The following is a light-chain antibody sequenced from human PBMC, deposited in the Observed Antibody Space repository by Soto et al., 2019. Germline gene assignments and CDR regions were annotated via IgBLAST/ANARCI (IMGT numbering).Light chain of an antibody. V-gene: IGLV2-14*01. CDR1: RSDIGDSNF. Sequence: QSVLTQPASVSGSPGQSVTISCTGPRSDIGDSNFISWYQHSPGKAPRLLIYEVNNRPSGVSRRFSGSKAGNTASLTIAGLLDDDEAAYFCASFRSGTILVFGSGTKLTVL. CDR2: EVN. J-gene: IGLJ1*01. CDR3: ASFRSGTILV.